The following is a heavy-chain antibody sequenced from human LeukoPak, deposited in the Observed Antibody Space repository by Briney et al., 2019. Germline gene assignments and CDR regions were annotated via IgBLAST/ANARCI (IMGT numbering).Heavy chain of an antibody. Sequence: PSETLSLTCTVSGYSISSGYYWGWIRQPPGKGLEWIGSTYHSGSTYYNPSLKSRVTISVDTSKNQFSLKLSSVTAADTAVYYCARDRSVTPISYFDYWGQGTLVTVSS. CDR2: TYHSGST. CDR1: GYSISSGYY. D-gene: IGHD2-21*02. CDR3: ARDRSVTPISYFDY. J-gene: IGHJ4*02. V-gene: IGHV4-38-2*02.